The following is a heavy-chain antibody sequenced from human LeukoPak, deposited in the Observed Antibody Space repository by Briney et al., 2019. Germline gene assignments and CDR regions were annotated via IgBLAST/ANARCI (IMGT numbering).Heavy chain of an antibody. CDR2: MSGSDGRT. Sequence: GGSLRLSCAASGFTFSSFAMSWVRQAPGKGLEWVSAMSGSDGRTYYADSVKGRFTISRDNSKNTVYLHMNSLRVEDTAVYYCARDPRGIAVAGTGDYWGQGTLVTVSS. CDR3: ARDPRGIAVAGTGDY. CDR1: GFTFSSFA. D-gene: IGHD6-19*01. V-gene: IGHV3-23*01. J-gene: IGHJ4*02.